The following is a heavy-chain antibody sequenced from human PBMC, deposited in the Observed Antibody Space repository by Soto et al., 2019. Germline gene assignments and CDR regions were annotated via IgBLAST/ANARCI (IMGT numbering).Heavy chain of an antibody. CDR3: ARALAGFLEWLSFDY. V-gene: IGHV4-31*03. CDR2: IYYSGST. D-gene: IGHD3-3*01. J-gene: IGHJ4*02. Sequence: QVQLQESGPGLVKPSQTLSLTCTVSGGSISRTGYYWNWIRQHPGKGLEWIGYIYYSGSTNYNPSLESRVTISVDTSKNQFSLKLSSVTAADTAVYYGARALAGFLEWLSFDYWGQGTLVTVSS. CDR1: GGSISRTGYY.